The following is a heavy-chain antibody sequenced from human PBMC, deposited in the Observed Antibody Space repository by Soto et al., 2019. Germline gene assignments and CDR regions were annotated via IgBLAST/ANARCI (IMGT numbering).Heavy chain of an antibody. J-gene: IGHJ6*02. V-gene: IGHV1-69*01. CDR2: IIPIFGTA. CDR1: GGTFSSYA. D-gene: IGHD2-2*01. CDR3: ARTTHEKLVEVVPAAIPPAYYYYGMDV. Sequence: QVQLVQSGAEVKKPGSSVKVSCKASGGTFSSYAISWVRQAPGQGLEWMGGIIPIFGTANYAQKFQGRVPITADESTSTAYMELSSLRSEDTAVYYCARTTHEKLVEVVPAAIPPAYYYYGMDVWGQGTTVTVSS.